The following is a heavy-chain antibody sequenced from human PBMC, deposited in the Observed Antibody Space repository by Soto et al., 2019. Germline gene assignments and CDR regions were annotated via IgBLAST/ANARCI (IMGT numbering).Heavy chain of an antibody. V-gene: IGHV3-74*01. CDR2: ISSAGTVI. CDR1: GFAFSSLW. Sequence: EVQLVESGGGLVQPGGSLRLSCAASGFAFSSLWMHWVRQVPGKGLVWVSHISSAGTVINYADSVKGRFTISRDNAMNTLYLQMNSLRVAATAVYYCVSPIAYGGWGQGTLVTVSS. J-gene: IGHJ4*02. D-gene: IGHD4-17*01. CDR3: VSPIAYGG.